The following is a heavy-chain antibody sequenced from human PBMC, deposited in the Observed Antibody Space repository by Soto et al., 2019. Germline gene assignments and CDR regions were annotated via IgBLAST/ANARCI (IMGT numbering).Heavy chain of an antibody. CDR3: ARDKRSSGWYEKYYFDY. CDR1: GDSVSSNSAA. D-gene: IGHD6-19*01. V-gene: IGHV6-1*01. J-gene: IGHJ4*02. CDR2: TYYRSKWYN. Sequence: PSQTLSLTSAISGDSVSSNSAAWNWIRHSPSRGLEWLGRTYYRSKWYNDYAVSVKSRITINPDTSKNQFSLQLNSVTPEDTAVYYCARDKRSSGWYEKYYFDYWGQGTLVTVSS.